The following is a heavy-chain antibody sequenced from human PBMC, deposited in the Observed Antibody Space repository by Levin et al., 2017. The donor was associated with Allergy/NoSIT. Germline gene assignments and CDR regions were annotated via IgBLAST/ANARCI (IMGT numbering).Heavy chain of an antibody. CDR1: GGSFSGYY. CDR2: INHSGST. V-gene: IGHV4-34*01. J-gene: IGHJ4*02. CDR3: ARDRYYYGSGSYYGPVAFDY. Sequence: SETLSLTCAVYGGSFSGYYWSWIRQPPGKGLEWIGEINHSGSTNYNPSLKSRVTISVDTSKNQFSLKLSSVTAADTAVYYCARDRYYYGSGSYYGPVAFDYWGQGTLVTVSS. D-gene: IGHD3-10*01.